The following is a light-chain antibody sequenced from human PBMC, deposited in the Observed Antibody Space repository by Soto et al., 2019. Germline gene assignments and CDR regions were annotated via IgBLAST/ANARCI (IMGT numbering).Light chain of an antibody. CDR2: GAT. Sequence: DIEMTQSPSSLSASVGDSVTITYRASQSISSFLNWYQQKRGKAPTLLIQGATALQSGVPLRFSGSGSGTDFSLTISSLQPEDFATYYCQQSYSTLITFGGGTKVDIK. CDR3: QQSYSTLIT. CDR1: QSISSF. V-gene: IGKV1-39*01. J-gene: IGKJ4*01.